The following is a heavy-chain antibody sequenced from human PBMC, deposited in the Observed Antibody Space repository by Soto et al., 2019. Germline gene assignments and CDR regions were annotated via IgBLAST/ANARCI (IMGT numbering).Heavy chain of an antibody. Sequence: QVQLVQSGAEVKKPGSSVKVSCKASGGTFSSYAISWVRQAPGQGLEGMGGIIPIFGTANYAQKFQGRVTITADESTSTAYMEPSSLRSEDTAVYYCAVAEAAPYYYYYGMDVWGQGTTVTVSS. CDR3: AVAEAAPYYYYYGMDV. J-gene: IGHJ6*02. CDR2: IIPIFGTA. CDR1: GGTFSSYA. D-gene: IGHD5-12*01. V-gene: IGHV1-69*01.